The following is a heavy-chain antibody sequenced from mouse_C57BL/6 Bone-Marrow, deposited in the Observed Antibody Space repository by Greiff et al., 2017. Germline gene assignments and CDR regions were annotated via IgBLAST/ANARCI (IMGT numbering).Heavy chain of an antibody. J-gene: IGHJ4*01. CDR2: IDPANGNT. V-gene: IGHV14-3*01. D-gene: IGHD1-1*01. CDR1: GFNIKNTY. Sequence: VQLQQSVAELVRPGASVKLSCTASGFNIKNTYMHWVKQRPEQGLEWIGRIDPANGNTKDAPKFQGKATITADTSSNTAYLQLSSLTSEDTAIYYCARIPITTRINYYAMDYWGQGTSVTVSS. CDR3: ARIPITTRINYYAMDY.